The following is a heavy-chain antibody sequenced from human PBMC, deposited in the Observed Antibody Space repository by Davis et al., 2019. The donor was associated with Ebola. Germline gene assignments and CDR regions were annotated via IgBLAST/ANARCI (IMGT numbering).Heavy chain of an antibody. D-gene: IGHD3-16*02. CDR3: ARGIYDYIWGSYRILDYFDY. Sequence: SETLSLTCAVYGGSFSGYYWSWIRQPPGKGLEWIGYIYYSGSTNYNPSLKSRVTISVDTSKNQFSLKLSSVTAADTAVYYCARGIYDYIWGSYRILDYFDYWGQGTLVTVSS. CDR2: IYYSGST. CDR1: GGSFSGYY. J-gene: IGHJ4*02. V-gene: IGHV4-59*12.